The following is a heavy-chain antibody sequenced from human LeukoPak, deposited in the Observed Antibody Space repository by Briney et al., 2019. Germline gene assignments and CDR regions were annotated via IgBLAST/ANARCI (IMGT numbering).Heavy chain of an antibody. V-gene: IGHV3-23*01. CDR1: GFTFSSYA. D-gene: IGHD3-9*01. CDR3: AKDLYYDILTGPSDY. CDR2: ISGSGGST. Sequence: GGSLRLSCAASGFTFSSYAMNWVRQAPGKGLEWVSAISGSGGSTYYADSVKGRFTISRDNSKNTLYLQMNSLRAEDTAVYYCAKDLYYDILTGPSDYWGQGTLVTVSS. J-gene: IGHJ4*02.